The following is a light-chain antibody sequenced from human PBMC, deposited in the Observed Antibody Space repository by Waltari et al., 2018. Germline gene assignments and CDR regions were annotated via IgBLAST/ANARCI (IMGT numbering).Light chain of an antibody. J-gene: IGLJ3*02. CDR3: CSYTTSSAWV. V-gene: IGLV2-14*01. Sequence: QPALTQPASVSGSPGQSITISCTGTRSDVGVYNYVSWYQQNPGKAPNLLIYDVTKRPSGVSDRFSGSKSGNTASLTISGLQAEDEADYYCCSYTTSSAWVFGGGTKLTVL. CDR2: DVT. CDR1: RSDVGVYNY.